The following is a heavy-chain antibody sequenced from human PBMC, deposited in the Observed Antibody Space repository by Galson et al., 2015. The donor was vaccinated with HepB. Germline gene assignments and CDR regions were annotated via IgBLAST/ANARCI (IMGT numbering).Heavy chain of an antibody. V-gene: IGHV3-21*01. D-gene: IGHD3-3*01. CDR1: GFTFSSYS. J-gene: IGHJ5*02. CDR3: ARDAQARLRFLEWDLNWFDP. CDR2: ISSSSSYI. Sequence: SLRLSCAASGFTFSSYSMNWVRQAPGKGLEWVSSISSSSSYIYYADSVKGRFTISRDNAKNSLYLQMNSLRAEDTAVYYCARDAQARLRFLEWDLNWFDPWGQGTLVTVSS.